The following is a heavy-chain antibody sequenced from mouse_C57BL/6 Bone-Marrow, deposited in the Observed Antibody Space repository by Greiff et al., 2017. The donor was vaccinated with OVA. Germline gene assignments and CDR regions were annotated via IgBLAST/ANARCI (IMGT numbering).Heavy chain of an antibody. J-gene: IGHJ3*01. V-gene: IGHV5-6*01. CDR3: ARLYYSSAY. CDR2: ISSGGSYT. D-gene: IGHD1-1*02. CDR1: GFTFSSYG. Sequence: EVQVVESGGDLVKPGGSLKLSCAASGFTFSSYGMSWVRQTPDKRLEWVATISSGGSYTYYPDSVKGRSTISRDNAKNTLYLQMSSLKSEDTAMYYCARLYYSSAYGGRGTLVTVSA.